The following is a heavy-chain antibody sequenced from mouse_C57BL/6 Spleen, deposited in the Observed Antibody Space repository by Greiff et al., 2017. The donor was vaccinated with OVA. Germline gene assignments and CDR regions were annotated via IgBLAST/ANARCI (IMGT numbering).Heavy chain of an antibody. J-gene: IGHJ2*01. CDR2: IRNKANNHAT. Sequence: EVQGVESGGGLVQPGGSMKLSCAASGFTFSDAWMDWVRQSPEKGLEWVAEIRNKANNHATYYAESVKGRFTISRDDSKSSVYLQMNSLRAEDTGIYYCTRTITTVVAYYFDYWGQGTTLTVSS. D-gene: IGHD1-1*01. V-gene: IGHV6-6*01. CDR1: GFTFSDAW. CDR3: TRTITTVVAYYFDY.